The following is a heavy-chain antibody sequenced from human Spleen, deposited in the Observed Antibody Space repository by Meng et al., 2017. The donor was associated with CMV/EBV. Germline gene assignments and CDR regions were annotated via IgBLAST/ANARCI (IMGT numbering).Heavy chain of an antibody. Sequence: SLKISCAASGFTFEDYAMHWVRQAPGKGLEWVSGISWNSGNLGYADSLKGRFTISRDNAKNSLYLQMNSLRAEDTAMYYCAKDSGRNPSWFDSWGQGTLVTVSS. D-gene: IGHD2/OR15-2a*01. CDR3: AKDSGRNPSWFDS. CDR2: ISWNSGNL. J-gene: IGHJ5*01. V-gene: IGHV3-9*01. CDR1: GFTFEDYA.